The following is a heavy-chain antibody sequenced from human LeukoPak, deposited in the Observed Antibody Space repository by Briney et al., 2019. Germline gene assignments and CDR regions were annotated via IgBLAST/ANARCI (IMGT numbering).Heavy chain of an antibody. CDR1: GYTFTSNY. Sequence: ASVKVSCKASGYTFTSNYIHWVRQAPGQGLEWMGMIYPRDGSTSYAQKFQGRVTVTRDTSTSTVHMELSGLRSEDTAVYYCARDQEGFDYWGQGILVTVSS. J-gene: IGHJ4*02. CDR2: IYPRDGST. CDR3: ARDQEGFDY. V-gene: IGHV1-46*01.